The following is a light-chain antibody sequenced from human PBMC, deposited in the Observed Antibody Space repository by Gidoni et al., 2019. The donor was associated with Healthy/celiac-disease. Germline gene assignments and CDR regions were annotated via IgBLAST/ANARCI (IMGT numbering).Light chain of an antibody. CDR2: AAS. Sequence: DIQLTHSPSSLSASVGDRVTITCRASQGISNYLAWYQQKPGKVPKLLIYAASTLQSGVPSRFSGSGSGTDFTLTISSLQPEDVATYYCQKYNSALWTFGQGTKVEIK. CDR1: QGISNY. J-gene: IGKJ1*01. CDR3: QKYNSALWT. V-gene: IGKV1-27*01.